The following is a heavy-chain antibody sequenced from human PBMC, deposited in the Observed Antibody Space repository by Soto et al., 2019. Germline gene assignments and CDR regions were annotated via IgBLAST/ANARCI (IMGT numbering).Heavy chain of an antibody. CDR1: GFTFSSYW. Sequence: EVQLVESGGGLVQPGGSLRLSCAASGFTFSSYWMSWVRQAPGKGLEWVANIKQDGSEKYYVDSVKGRFTISRDNANNALYLQMNSLRAEDTAVYYCARAGRGVVEPAATPAYYYYYGMDVWGQGTTVTVSS. D-gene: IGHD2-2*01. CDR3: ARAGRGVVEPAATPAYYYYYGMDV. J-gene: IGHJ6*02. CDR2: IKQDGSEK. V-gene: IGHV3-7*01.